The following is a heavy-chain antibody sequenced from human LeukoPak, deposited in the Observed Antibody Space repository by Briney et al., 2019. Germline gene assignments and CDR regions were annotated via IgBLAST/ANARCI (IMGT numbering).Heavy chain of an antibody. V-gene: IGHV1-18*01. D-gene: IGHD1-26*01. J-gene: IGHJ4*02. CDR2: ISAYNGNT. CDR3: ARTGGSYSGVDY. Sequence: GASVQVSCKASGYTFTIYGISWLRQAPGQGLEWMGWISAYNGNTIYAQKLQGRLTMTTDTSTSTAYMELRSLRSDDTAVYYCARTGGSYSGVDYWGPGTLVTVSS. CDR1: GYTFTIYG.